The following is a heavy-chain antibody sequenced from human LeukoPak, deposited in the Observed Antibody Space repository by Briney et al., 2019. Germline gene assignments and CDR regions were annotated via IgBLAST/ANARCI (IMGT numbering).Heavy chain of an antibody. J-gene: IGHJ4*02. V-gene: IGHV1-3*01. Sequence: ASVKVSCKASGYTFTNYAMHWVRQAPGQRLEWMGWINGGNGDAKYSQKFQGRVTITRETSASTAYMELSSLRSEDTAVYYCAKPHSSQGVTTLYLFDCWGREPWSPSPQ. D-gene: IGHD2-21*02. CDR1: GYTFTNYA. CDR3: AKPHSSQGVTTLYLFDC. CDR2: INGGNGDA.